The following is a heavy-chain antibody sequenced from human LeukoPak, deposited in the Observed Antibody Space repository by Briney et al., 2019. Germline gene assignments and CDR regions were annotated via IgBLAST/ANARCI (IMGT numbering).Heavy chain of an antibody. CDR3: ARHGEQQLNY. CDR1: GGSISSSSYY. CDR2: IYYSGST. D-gene: IGHD6-13*01. J-gene: IGHJ4*02. Sequence: PSETLSLTCAVSGGSISSSSYYWGWIRQPPGKGLEWIGSIYYSGSTYYNPSLKSRVTISVDTSKNQFSLKLSSVTAADTAVYYCARHGEQQLNYWGQGTLVTVSS. V-gene: IGHV4-39*01.